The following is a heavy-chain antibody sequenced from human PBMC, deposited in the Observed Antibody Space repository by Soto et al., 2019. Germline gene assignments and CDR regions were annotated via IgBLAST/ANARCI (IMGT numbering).Heavy chain of an antibody. CDR3: ASLTSWSQEYYYGMDV. J-gene: IGHJ6*02. V-gene: IGHV3-49*03. Sequence: PGGSLRLSCTGSGFTSGDFGMSWFRQAPGKGLEWLSFIRSKGYGGTTESAASVRGRFITSRDDSKSIAYLQMNSLKTEDTAMYYCASLTSWSQEYYYGMDVWGQGTTVTVSS. D-gene: IGHD2-2*01. CDR2: IRSKGYGGTT. CDR1: GFTSGDFG.